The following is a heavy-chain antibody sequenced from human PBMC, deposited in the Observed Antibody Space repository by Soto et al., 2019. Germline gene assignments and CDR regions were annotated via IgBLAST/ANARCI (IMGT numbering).Heavy chain of an antibody. CDR3: ARDFVMTTVSTGVYYYYGMDV. V-gene: IGHV1-3*01. Sequence: ASVKVSCKASGYTFTSYAMHWVRQAPGQRLEWMGWINAGSGSTKYSQKFQGRVTITRDTSASTAYMEVSRLRSEDTAVYYCARDFVMTTVSTGVYYYYGMDVWGQGTTGTVSS. CDR1: GYTFTSYA. CDR2: INAGSGST. D-gene: IGHD4-4*01. J-gene: IGHJ6*02.